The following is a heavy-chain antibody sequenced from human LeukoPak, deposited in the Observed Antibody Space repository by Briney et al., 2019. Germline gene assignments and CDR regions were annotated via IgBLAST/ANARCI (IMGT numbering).Heavy chain of an antibody. CDR1: RLTDRSNY. D-gene: IGHD3-22*01. Sequence: PGGSLRLSCASSRLTDRSNYMSWVRQAPGKGLEWIADIYSGDSTYYADFAERRFTTSRDNSMNTLYLQMNSLRAEDTAVYYCARGDSSGYYPFDYWGQGTLVTVSS. CDR3: ARGDSSGYYPFDY. J-gene: IGHJ4*02. V-gene: IGHV3-53*01. CDR2: IYSGDST.